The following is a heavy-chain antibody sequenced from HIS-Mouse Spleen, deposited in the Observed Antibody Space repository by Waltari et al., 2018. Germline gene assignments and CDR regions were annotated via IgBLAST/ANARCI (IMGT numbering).Heavy chain of an antibody. V-gene: IGHV6-1*01. CDR3: ARAKGQWAGTAPDAFDI. D-gene: IGHD6-19*01. CDR1: GDSVSSNSAA. Sequence: QVQLQQSGPGLVKPSQTLSLTCAISGDSVSSNSAAWNWIRQSPSRCLEWLDRKYYRAKWYKDSAVSVKSRIPINPDTSKNPFSLQLNSVTPEDTAVYYCARAKGQWAGTAPDAFDIWGQGTMVTVSS. J-gene: IGHJ3*02. CDR2: KYYRAKWYK.